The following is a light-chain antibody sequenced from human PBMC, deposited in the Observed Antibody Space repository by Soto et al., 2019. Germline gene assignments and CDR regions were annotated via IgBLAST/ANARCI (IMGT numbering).Light chain of an antibody. CDR3: QQYGSSPRT. V-gene: IGKV3-20*01. CDR2: DAS. Sequence: EIVLTQSPGTLSLSPGERAALSCRASRSLSSTSLAWYQQRPGQAPRLLIYDASSRATGIPDRFTGSGSGTHFTLTINRVEPDDFAVYYCQQYGSSPRTFGQGTKVEI. CDR1: RSLSSTS. J-gene: IGKJ1*01.